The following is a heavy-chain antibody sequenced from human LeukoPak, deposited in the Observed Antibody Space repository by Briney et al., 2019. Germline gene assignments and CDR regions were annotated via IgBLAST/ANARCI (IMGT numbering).Heavy chain of an antibody. CDR1: GGSINSYY. V-gene: IGHV4-4*07. CDR2: LSTSGTT. D-gene: IGHD3-10*01. Sequence: SETLSPTCTVSGGSINSYYWSWIRQTAGKGLEWIGRLSTSGTTNYNPSLKSRVTMSVDTSKNQFSLNLTSVTAADTAVYYCARARGQSGVDYWGQGTLVTVSS. CDR3: ARARGQSGVDY. J-gene: IGHJ4*02.